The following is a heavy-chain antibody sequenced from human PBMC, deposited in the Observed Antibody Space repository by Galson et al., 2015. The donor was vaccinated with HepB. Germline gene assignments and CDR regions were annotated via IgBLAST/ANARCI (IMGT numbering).Heavy chain of an antibody. D-gene: IGHD3-10*01. CDR2: IRTKANSYAT. CDR3: TRHSFYYYHSGSYDTGDDY. V-gene: IGHV3-73*01. CDR1: GFTFSGSA. J-gene: IGHJ4*02. Sequence: SLRLSCAASGFTFSGSAIHWVRQASGKGLEWVGRIRTKANSYATAYAASVRGRFTISRDDSQNTAYLQMNSLKTEDTAVYYCTRHSFYYYHSGSYDTGDDYWGQGTLVTVSS.